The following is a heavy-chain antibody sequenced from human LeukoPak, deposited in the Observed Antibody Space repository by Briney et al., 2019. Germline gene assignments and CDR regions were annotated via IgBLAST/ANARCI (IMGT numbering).Heavy chain of an antibody. CDR3: TTAPSGYAYMNGWHLDY. CDR2: IKSKPDGETT. CDR1: GFTFNYAW. J-gene: IGHJ4*02. V-gene: IGHV3-15*01. Sequence: PGGSLRLSCAASGFTFNYAWMSWVRQAPGKGLEWVGRIKSKPDGETTDYAAPVKGRFTISRDDSKNTLYLQMNSLKTEDTALYYCTTAPSGYAYMNGWHLDYWGQGALVTVSS. D-gene: IGHD5-18*01.